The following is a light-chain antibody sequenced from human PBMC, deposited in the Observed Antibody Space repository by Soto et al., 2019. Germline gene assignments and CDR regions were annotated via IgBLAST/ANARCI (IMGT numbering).Light chain of an antibody. CDR3: QQYNSYSPEGLT. Sequence: DIQLTQSPSTLSVSVGERVTITCRASQTVNTWLAWYQHKPGKAPKLLIYDASVLETGVPSRFSGFSSGTEFTLTISSLQPDDFATYFCQQYNSYSPEGLTFGGGTKVEI. CDR1: QTVNTW. J-gene: IGKJ4*01. V-gene: IGKV1-5*01. CDR2: DAS.